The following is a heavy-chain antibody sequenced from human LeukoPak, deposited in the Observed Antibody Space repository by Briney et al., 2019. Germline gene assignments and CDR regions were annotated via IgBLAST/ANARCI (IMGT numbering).Heavy chain of an antibody. D-gene: IGHD3-10*01. CDR2: ISDNGAGT. Sequence: GGSLRLSCAASGFTYSRYAMSWVRQAPGKGLEWVSSISDNGAGTFYADSVKGRFTISRDNSKNALYLQTNSLRAEDTAVYYCAREMWFGELLFDYWGQGTLVTVSS. CDR3: AREMWFGELLFDY. J-gene: IGHJ4*02. CDR1: GFTYSRYA. V-gene: IGHV3-23*01.